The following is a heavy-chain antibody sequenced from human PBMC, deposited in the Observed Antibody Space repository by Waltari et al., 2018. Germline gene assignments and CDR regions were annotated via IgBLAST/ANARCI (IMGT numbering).Heavy chain of an antibody. J-gene: IGHJ4*02. Sequence: QLQLQESGPGLVKPSETLSLTCTVSGGSISSSSYYWGWIRQPPGKGLEWIGSIYYSGSTYDNPSLKSRVTISVDTSKNQFSLKLSSVTAADTAVYYCARGRDYGSGDFDYWGQGTLVTVSS. CDR2: IYYSGST. V-gene: IGHV4-39*07. CDR1: GGSISSSSYY. D-gene: IGHD3-10*01. CDR3: ARGRDYGSGDFDY.